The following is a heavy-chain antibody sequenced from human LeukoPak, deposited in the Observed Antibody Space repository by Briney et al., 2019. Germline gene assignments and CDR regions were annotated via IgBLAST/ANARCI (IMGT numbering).Heavy chain of an antibody. CDR3: ARDWGYYYMDV. J-gene: IGHJ6*03. D-gene: IGHD3-16*01. V-gene: IGHV3-11*04. CDR2: ISGSGHDI. Sequence: GGSLRLSCAASGFTFSDSYMTWVRQAPGKGVEWVAYISGSGHDINYSDSVKGRFTISRDNAKNSLYLQMNSLRAEDTAVYYCARDWGYYYMDVWGKGTTVTVSS. CDR1: GFTFSDSY.